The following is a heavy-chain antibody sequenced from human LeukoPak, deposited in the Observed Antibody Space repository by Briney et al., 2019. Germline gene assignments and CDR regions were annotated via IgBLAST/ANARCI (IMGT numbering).Heavy chain of an antibody. CDR1: GFTFSDYY. CDR3: AKDKAVAGVDY. CDR2: IYSGGST. J-gene: IGHJ4*02. Sequence: GGSLRLSCAASGFTFSDYYMSWVRQAPGKGLEWVSVIYSGGSTYYADSVKGRFTISRDNSKNTLYLQMNSLRAEDTAVYYCAKDKAVAGVDYWGQGTLVTVSS. V-gene: IGHV3-53*01. D-gene: IGHD6-19*01.